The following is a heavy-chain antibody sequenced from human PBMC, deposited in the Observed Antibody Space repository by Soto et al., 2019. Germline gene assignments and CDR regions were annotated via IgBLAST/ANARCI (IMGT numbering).Heavy chain of an antibody. CDR2: IKSKTDGGTT. CDR3: TTPQPSGYYYDSLDY. D-gene: IGHD3-22*01. Sequence: PGGSLRLSCAASGFTFSNAWMSWVRQAPGKGLEWVGRIKSKTDGGTTDYAAPVKGRFTISRDDSKNTLYLQMNSLKTEDTAVYYCTTPQPSGYYYDSLDYWGQGTLVTVSS. J-gene: IGHJ4*02. CDR1: GFTFSNAW. V-gene: IGHV3-15*01.